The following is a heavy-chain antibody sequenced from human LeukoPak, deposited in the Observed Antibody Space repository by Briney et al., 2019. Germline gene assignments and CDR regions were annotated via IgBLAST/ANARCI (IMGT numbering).Heavy chain of an antibody. D-gene: IGHD3-9*01. CDR1: GGSINRYY. J-gene: IGHJ4*02. CDR2: INYSGST. Sequence: SETLSLTCTVSGGSINRYYWSWIRQPPGKGLEWVGSINYSGSTNYNPSLKSRVTISVDTSKNQFSRKLSSVTAADTAVYYCARVRYDILTGYLMGIDYWGQGTLVTVSS. CDR3: ARVRYDILTGYLMGIDY. V-gene: IGHV4-59*08.